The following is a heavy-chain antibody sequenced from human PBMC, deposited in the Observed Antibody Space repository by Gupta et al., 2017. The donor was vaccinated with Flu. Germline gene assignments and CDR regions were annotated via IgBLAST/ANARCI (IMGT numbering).Heavy chain of an antibody. D-gene: IGHD2-2*01. CDR1: GFTFSSHS. V-gene: IGHV3-23*01. CDR2: VSGSGGT. J-gene: IGHJ6*03. Sequence: EVQVLESVGGLGQPGGSLRLSCVASGFTFSSHSMNWVRQAPGKGLEWLASVSGSGGTYYADSVKGRFIISRDNFKSTIFLQMNGLKAEDTAVYYCAKGPPATLTYYLDVWGKGTTVTVSS. CDR3: AKGPPATLTYYLDV.